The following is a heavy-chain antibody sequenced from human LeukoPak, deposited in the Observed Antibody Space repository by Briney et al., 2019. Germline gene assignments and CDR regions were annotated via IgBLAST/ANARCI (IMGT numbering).Heavy chain of an antibody. V-gene: IGHV4-4*07. CDR2: IYTSGST. Sequence: SETLSLTCTVSGGSISSYYWSWIRQPAGKGLEWIGRIYTSGSTNYNPSLKSRVTMSVDTSKNQFSLKLSSVTAADTAVYYCARALAGGSDCSSTSCSYYYYYMDVWGKGTTVTVSS. CDR3: ARALAGGSDCSSTSCSYYYYYMDV. CDR1: GGSISSYY. D-gene: IGHD2-2*01. J-gene: IGHJ6*03.